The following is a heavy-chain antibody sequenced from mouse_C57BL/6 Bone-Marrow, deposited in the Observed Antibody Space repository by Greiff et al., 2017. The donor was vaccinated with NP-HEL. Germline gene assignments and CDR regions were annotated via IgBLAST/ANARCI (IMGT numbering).Heavy chain of an antibody. D-gene: IGHD1-1*01. V-gene: IGHV2-5*01. CDR1: GFSLTSYG. CDR2: IWRGGST. Sequence: VKLQESGPGLVQPSQSLSITCTVSGFSLTSYGVHWVRQSPGKGLEWLGVIWRGGSTDYNAAFMSRLSITKDNSKSQVFFKMNSLQADDTAIYYCAKNRVTTVYYYAMDYWGQGTSVTVSS. CDR3: AKNRVTTVYYYAMDY. J-gene: IGHJ4*01.